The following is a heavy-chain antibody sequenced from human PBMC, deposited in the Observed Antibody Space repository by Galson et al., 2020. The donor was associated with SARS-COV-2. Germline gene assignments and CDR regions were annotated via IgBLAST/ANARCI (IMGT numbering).Heavy chain of an antibody. Sequence: GGYLRLSCAASGFTVSSNYMSWVRQAPGRGLEWVSVIYSGGSTYYADSVKGRFTISRDNSKNTLYLQMNSLRAEDTAVYYCARDSYSYGHDWGQGTLVTVSS. V-gene: IGHV3-53*01. CDR1: GFTVSSNY. CDR3: ARDSYSYGHD. J-gene: IGHJ4*02. D-gene: IGHD5-18*01. CDR2: IYSGGST.